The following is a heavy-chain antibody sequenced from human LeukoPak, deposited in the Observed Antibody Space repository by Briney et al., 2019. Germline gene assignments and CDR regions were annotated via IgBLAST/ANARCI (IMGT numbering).Heavy chain of an antibody. Sequence: GGSLRLSCAASGFTFSSYAMSWVRQAPGKGLNWFSAISGIGGSTYYADSVKGRFTISRDNSKNTLYLQMNSLRAEDTAVYYCAKDFRVPNWYNWNDGTFDYWGQGTRVTVSS. D-gene: IGHD1-20*01. CDR3: AKDFRVPNWYNWNDGTFDY. J-gene: IGHJ4*02. CDR2: ISGIGGST. V-gene: IGHV3-23*01. CDR1: GFTFSSYA.